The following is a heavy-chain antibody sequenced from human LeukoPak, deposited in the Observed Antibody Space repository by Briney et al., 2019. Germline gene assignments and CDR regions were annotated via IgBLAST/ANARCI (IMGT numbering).Heavy chain of an antibody. J-gene: IGHJ5*02. CDR1: GGSVSSGSYY. CDR2: IYYSGST. CDR3: ARSHGDSVGFDP. Sequence: PSETLSLTCTVSGGSVSSGSYYWSWIRQPPGKGLEWIGYIYYSGSTNYNPSLGSRVTISVDTSKNQFSLKLSSVTAADTAVYYCARSHGDSVGFDPWGQGTLVTVSS. V-gene: IGHV4-61*01. D-gene: IGHD4-17*01.